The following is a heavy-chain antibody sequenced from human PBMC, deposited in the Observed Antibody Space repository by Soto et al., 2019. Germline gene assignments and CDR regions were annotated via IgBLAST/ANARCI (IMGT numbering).Heavy chain of an antibody. CDR1: GGALSIYA. D-gene: IGHD3-3*02. Sequence: GASVKVSCKASGGALSIYAISWVRQSPGQGLEWMGGIIPIFGTANYAQKFQGRVTITADESTSTAYMELSSLRSEDTAVYYCARDPHLRGYHYYYYGMDVWGQGTTVTVSS. CDR3: ARDPHLRGYHYYYYGMDV. V-gene: IGHV1-69*13. J-gene: IGHJ6*02. CDR2: IIPIFGTA.